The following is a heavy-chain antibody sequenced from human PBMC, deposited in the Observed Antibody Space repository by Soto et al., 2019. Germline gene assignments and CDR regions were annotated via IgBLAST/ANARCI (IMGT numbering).Heavy chain of an antibody. CDR3: ARLRRDWGDAFDL. CDR2: IIPVFDKA. Sequence: QVQLVQSGADVKKPGSSVKVSCKTSGGPFGSSAISWVRQAPAQGLEWMGEIIPVFDKANYAQNLQGRLTITADEPTGTVFMQLSSLRSEDTALYFCARLRRDWGDAFDLWGLGTFVTVSS. D-gene: IGHD3-16*01. CDR1: GGPFGSSA. J-gene: IGHJ3*01. V-gene: IGHV1-69*01.